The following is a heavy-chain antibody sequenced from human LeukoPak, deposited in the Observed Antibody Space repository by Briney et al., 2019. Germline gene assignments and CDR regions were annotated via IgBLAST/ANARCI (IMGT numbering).Heavy chain of an antibody. J-gene: IGHJ4*02. Sequence: GGSLRLSCVASGFSFSVYTMSWVRQAPGKGLEWISAVSASGDKTYYADSVKGRFTVSRDNSKDTLYLHMNSLRAEDMALYYCARDIHDSSGYYYDYWGQGTLVTVSS. D-gene: IGHD3-22*01. CDR1: GFSFSVYT. V-gene: IGHV3-23*01. CDR3: ARDIHDSSGYYYDY. CDR2: VSASGDKT.